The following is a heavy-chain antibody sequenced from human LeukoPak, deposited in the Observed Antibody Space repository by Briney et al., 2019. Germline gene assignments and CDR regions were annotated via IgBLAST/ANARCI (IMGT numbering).Heavy chain of an antibody. J-gene: IGHJ4*02. CDR1: GGSDSSSSYY. V-gene: IGHV4-39*02. Sequence: SETLSLTCTVSGGSDSSSSYYWGWIRQSPGKGLEWIGSINYSGSTYYNPSLKSRVTMSIDTSKNQFSLKLSFVTAADTAVYYCARDVPSGSDYWGQGTLVTVSS. D-gene: IGHD1-26*01. CDR3: ARDVPSGSDY. CDR2: INYSGST.